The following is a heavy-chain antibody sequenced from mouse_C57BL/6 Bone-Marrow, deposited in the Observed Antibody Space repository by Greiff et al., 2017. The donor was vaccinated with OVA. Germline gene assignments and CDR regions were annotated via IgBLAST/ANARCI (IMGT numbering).Heavy chain of an antibody. CDR1: GFPITSGYY. J-gene: IGHJ4*01. D-gene: IGHD1-2*01. CDR3: AGAPVRPYRWDY. V-gene: IGHV12-3*01. Sequence: QVQLKESGPGLVKPSQSLFLTCSITGFPITSGYYWIWIRQSPGKPLEWMGYITHSGETFYNPSLQSPISITRETSKNQFFLQLNSVTTEDTAMYYCAGAPVRPYRWDYWGQGTSVTVSS. CDR2: ITHSGET.